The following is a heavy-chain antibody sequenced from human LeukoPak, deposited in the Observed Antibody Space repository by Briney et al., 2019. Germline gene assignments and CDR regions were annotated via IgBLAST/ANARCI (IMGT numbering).Heavy chain of an antibody. Sequence: RSGGSLRLSCAASGFTFGSYWIYWVRHAPGKGLVCISRVNNDGGGTIYADSVKGRFIISRDNAENTAFLQLNSLRADDTAVYYCARGGDFHAFDIWGQGTMVTVSS. J-gene: IGHJ3*02. CDR3: ARGGDFHAFDI. CDR1: GFTFGSYW. V-gene: IGHV3-74*01. D-gene: IGHD3-3*01. CDR2: VNNDGGGT.